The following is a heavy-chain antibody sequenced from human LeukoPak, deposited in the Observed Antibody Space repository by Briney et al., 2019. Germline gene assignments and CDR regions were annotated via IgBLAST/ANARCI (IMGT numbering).Heavy chain of an antibody. CDR3: AREGTYGWYNWFDP. CDR2: MFRTGST. CDR1: GGSISSYY. V-gene: IGHV4-59*13. D-gene: IGHD6-19*01. J-gene: IGHJ5*02. Sequence: PSETLSLTCTVSGGSISSYYWIWLRQPPAKGLEWIGYMFRTGSTNYNPPLKSRVTITPDTSKNQFSLRLTSVTAADAAVYYCAREGTYGWYNWFDPWGQGTLVTVSS.